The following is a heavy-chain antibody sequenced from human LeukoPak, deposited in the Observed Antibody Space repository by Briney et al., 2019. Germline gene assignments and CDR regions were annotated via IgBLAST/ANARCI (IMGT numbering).Heavy chain of an antibody. CDR2: MNPNSGNT. V-gene: IGHV1-8*01. D-gene: IGHD3-3*01. J-gene: IGHJ4*02. CDR1: GYTFTSYD. CDR3: ARDVIFGAYFDY. Sequence: ASVKVSCKASGYTFTSYDINWVRQATGQGLEWMGWMNPNSGNTGYAQKFQGRVTMTRNTSISTAYMELSTLRSEDTAVYYCARDVIFGAYFDYWGQGTLVTVSS.